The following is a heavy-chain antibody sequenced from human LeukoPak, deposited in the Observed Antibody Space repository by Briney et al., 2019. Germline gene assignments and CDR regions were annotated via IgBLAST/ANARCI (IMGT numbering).Heavy chain of an antibody. Sequence: PGGSLTLSCASSGFSFSSYAMILVRQAPGKGLEWVSGIGGSGVSTYYADSVKGRFTISRENSKNTLYLQMNSLRAEDTAIYYCTNDFNQDGDDWGQGTLVTVSS. J-gene: IGHJ4*02. CDR3: TNDFNQDGDD. CDR2: IGGSGVST. V-gene: IGHV3-23*01. CDR1: GFSFSSYA.